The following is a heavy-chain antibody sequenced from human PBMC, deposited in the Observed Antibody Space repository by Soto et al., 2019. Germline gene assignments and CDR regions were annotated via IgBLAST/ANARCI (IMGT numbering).Heavy chain of an antibody. D-gene: IGHD3-3*01. Sequence: SLKVSCKASGFAVRGSAFQWVLHSRLQPVELIGYIVVGNGNTNFAQRFQERVTFSSDKSRGTAYMELRSMGSEDTAVYYCAETTHYDFWSGYFNAVAFDIWGPGTKVNVSS. CDR3: AETTHYDFWSGYFNAVAFDI. CDR1: GFAVRGSA. J-gene: IGHJ3*02. CDR2: IVVGNGNT. V-gene: IGHV1-58*01.